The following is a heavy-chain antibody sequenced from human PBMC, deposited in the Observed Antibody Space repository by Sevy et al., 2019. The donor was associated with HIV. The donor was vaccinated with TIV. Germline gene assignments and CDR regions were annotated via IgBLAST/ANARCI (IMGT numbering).Heavy chain of an antibody. CDR1: GITFRSYA. D-gene: IGHD6-13*01. CDR2: VRHDESNK. Sequence: GGSLRLSCAASGITFRSYAMHWVLQAPGKALEWVAVVRHDESNKYYADSVKGRFTISRDNSKNTLYLQMNNLRGEDTAVYHCASESSSSWYLDHWGQGTLVTVSS. V-gene: IGHV3-33*08. J-gene: IGHJ4*02. CDR3: ASESSSSWYLDH.